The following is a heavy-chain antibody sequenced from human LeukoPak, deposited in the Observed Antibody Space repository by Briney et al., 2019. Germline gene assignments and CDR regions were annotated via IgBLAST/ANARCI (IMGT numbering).Heavy chain of an antibody. V-gene: IGHV3-48*03. D-gene: IGHD6-19*01. CDR2: INSGTTI. Sequence: PGGSLRLSCAASGFTLSSYEMNWVRQAPGKGLEWLSYINSGTTIYYADSVRGRFTISRDNAKNSLYLQMNNLRAEDTAVYYCSRVWRDRSGHLYYFDFWGLGTLVTVSS. CDR1: GFTLSSYE. CDR3: SRVWRDRSGHLYYFDF. J-gene: IGHJ4*02.